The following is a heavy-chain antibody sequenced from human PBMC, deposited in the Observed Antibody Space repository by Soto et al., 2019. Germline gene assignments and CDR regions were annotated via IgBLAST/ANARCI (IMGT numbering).Heavy chain of an antibody. Sequence: EVQLVESGGGLVQPGGSLRLSCAASGFTFTTYTMNWARQAPGKGLEWVSFITGRGVGSTYYADSVKGRFTISRDNAKNSLYLQMTSLRAEDTAVYYCARGLIAARPVGALWGQGTLVIVSS. CDR1: GFTFTTYT. D-gene: IGHD6-6*01. J-gene: IGHJ1*01. V-gene: IGHV3-48*01. CDR3: ARGLIAARPVGAL. CDR2: ITGRGVGST.